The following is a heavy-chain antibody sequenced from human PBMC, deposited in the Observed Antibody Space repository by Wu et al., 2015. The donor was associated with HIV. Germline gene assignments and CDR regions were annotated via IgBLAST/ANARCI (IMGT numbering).Heavy chain of an antibody. Sequence: QVRLVQSGVEVKKPGSSVKVSCKASGGTFSSYAISWVRQAPGQGLEWMGRIIPIFGTANYAQKFQGRVTITADESTSTAYMELSSLRSEDTAVYYCASDTRITMIVVASLDYWGQGTLVTVSS. CDR3: ASDTRITMIVVASLDY. V-gene: IGHV1-69*13. D-gene: IGHD3-22*01. J-gene: IGHJ4*02. CDR1: GGTFSSYA. CDR2: IIPIFGTA.